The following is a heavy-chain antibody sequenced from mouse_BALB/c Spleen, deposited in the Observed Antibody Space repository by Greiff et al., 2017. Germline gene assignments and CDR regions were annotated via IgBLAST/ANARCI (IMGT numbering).Heavy chain of an antibody. V-gene: IGHV5-6-3*01. CDR3: ARDDYGSSYGY. CDR2: INSNGGST. J-gene: IGHJ2*01. D-gene: IGHD1-1*01. Sequence: EVNLVESGGGLVQPGGSLKLSCAASGFTFSSYGMSWVRQTPDKRLELVATINSNGGSTYYPDSVKGRFTISRDNAKNTLYLQMSSLKSEDTAMYYCARDDYGSSYGYWGQGTTLTVSS. CDR1: GFTFSSYG.